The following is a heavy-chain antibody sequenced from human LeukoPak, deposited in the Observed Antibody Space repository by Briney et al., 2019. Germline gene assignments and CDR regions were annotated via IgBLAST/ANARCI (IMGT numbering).Heavy chain of an antibody. CDR1: GYTFTSYY. D-gene: IGHD2/OR15-2a*01. V-gene: IGHV1-46*01. CDR2: INPTGGNT. Sequence: APVKVSCKASGYTFTSYYIYWVRQAPGQGLEWMGIINPTGGNTNYAQNFQGRVTMTRDMSTRTVYMELSSLRSEDTAVYYCARLATNITYNWFDPWGQGNLVTVSS. CDR3: ARLATNITYNWFDP. J-gene: IGHJ5*02.